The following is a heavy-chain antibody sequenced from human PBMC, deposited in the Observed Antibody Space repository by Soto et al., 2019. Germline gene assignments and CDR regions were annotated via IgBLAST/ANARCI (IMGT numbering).Heavy chain of an antibody. J-gene: IGHJ3*02. V-gene: IGHV1-18*01. CDR3: AGFYYDILTGLFPGAFDI. CDR2: ISAYNGNT. Sequence: ASVKVSCKASGYTFTSYGISWVRQAPGQGLELMGWISAYNGNTNYAQKLQGRVTMTTDTSTSTAYMELRSLISDDTAVYYCAGFYYDILTGLFPGAFDIWGQGTMVTVSS. D-gene: IGHD3-9*01. CDR1: GYTFTSYG.